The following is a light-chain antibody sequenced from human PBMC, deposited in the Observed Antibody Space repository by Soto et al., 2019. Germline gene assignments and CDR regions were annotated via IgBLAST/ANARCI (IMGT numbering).Light chain of an antibody. CDR1: QSISSY. V-gene: IGKV1-39*01. CDR3: QQSYSTRWT. J-gene: IGKJ1*01. CDR2: AAS. Sequence: DIQMTQSPSSLSASVGDRVTITCRASQSISSYLNWYQQKPGKAPKLLIYAASSLQSGVPSRFSGSGXXTXFXLTISSLQPEDFATYYCQQSYSTRWTFGQGTKVEIK.